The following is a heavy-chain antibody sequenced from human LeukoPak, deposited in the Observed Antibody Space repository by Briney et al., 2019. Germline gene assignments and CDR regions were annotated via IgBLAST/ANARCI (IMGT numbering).Heavy chain of an antibody. V-gene: IGHV4-34*01. CDR3: ARRLPPSVNSGQTHRSPTRYFDY. CDR2: INHSGST. J-gene: IGHJ4*02. CDR1: GGSFSGYY. Sequence: SETLSLTCAVYGGSFSGYYWSLIRQPPGKGLEWIGEINHSGSTNYNPSLKSRVTISVDTSKNQFSLKLSSVTAADTAVYYCARRLPPSVNSGQTHRSPTRYFDYWGQGTLVTVSS. D-gene: IGHD4-23*01.